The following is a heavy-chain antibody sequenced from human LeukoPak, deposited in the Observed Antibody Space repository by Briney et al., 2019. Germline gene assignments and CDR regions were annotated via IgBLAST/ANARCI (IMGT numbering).Heavy chain of an antibody. D-gene: IGHD2-15*01. Sequence: ASVKVSCKASGYTFTSYAMHWARQAPGQRLEWMGWINAGNGNTKYSQKFQGRVTITRDTSARTAYMELSSLRSEDTAVYYCASASSSRYCSGGSCQLDYSGQGTLVTVSS. J-gene: IGHJ4*02. CDR2: INAGNGNT. CDR3: ASASSSRYCSGGSCQLDY. V-gene: IGHV1-3*01. CDR1: GYTFTSYA.